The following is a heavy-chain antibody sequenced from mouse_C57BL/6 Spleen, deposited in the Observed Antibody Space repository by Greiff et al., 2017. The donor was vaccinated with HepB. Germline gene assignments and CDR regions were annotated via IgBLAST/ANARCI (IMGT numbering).Heavy chain of an antibody. Sequence: VQLQQPGAELVKPGASVKLSCKASGYTFTSYWMQWVKQRPGQGLEWIGEIDPSDSYTNYNQKFKGKATLTVDTSSSTAYMQLSSLTSEDSAVYYGARFDYEVAYWGQGTLVTVSA. CDR2: IDPSDSYT. J-gene: IGHJ3*01. D-gene: IGHD2-4*01. CDR3: ARFDYEVAY. CDR1: GYTFTSYW. V-gene: IGHV1-50*01.